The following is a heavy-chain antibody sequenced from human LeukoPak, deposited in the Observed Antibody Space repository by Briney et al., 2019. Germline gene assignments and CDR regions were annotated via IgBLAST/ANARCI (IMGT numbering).Heavy chain of an antibody. V-gene: IGHV1-69*04. CDR2: IIPILGIA. D-gene: IGHD2-2*01. CDR3: ARIFQQLTGGSST. J-gene: IGHJ4*02. Sequence: ASVKVSCKASGGTFSSYAISWVRQAPGQGLEWMGRIIPILGIANYAQKFQGRVTITADKSTSTAYMELSSLRSEDTAVYYCARIFQQLTGGSSTWGQGTLVTVSS. CDR1: GGTFSSYA.